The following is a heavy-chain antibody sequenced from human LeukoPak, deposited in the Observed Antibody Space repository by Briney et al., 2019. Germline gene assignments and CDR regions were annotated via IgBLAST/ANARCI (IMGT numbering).Heavy chain of an antibody. Sequence: GRSLRLSCAASGFTFSSYAMHWVRQAPGKGLEWVSAISHSGDRTYYADSVKGRFTISRDNSKNILYLQMNGLRAEDTALYYCAKVVGIWIGEMFDAFDVWGHGTMVAVSS. J-gene: IGHJ3*01. V-gene: IGHV3-23*01. CDR2: ISHSGDRT. D-gene: IGHD3-10*01. CDR3: AKVVGIWIGEMFDAFDV. CDR1: GFTFSSYA.